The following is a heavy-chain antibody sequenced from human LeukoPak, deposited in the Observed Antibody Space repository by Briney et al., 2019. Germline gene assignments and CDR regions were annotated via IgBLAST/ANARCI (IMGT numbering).Heavy chain of an antibody. V-gene: IGHV4-34*01. D-gene: IGHD4/OR15-4a*01. CDR3: ARGSRGLTRPPYYYGMDV. CDR1: GGSFSGYC. CDR2: INHSGST. J-gene: IGHJ6*02. Sequence: SETLSLTCAVYGGSFSGYCWSWIRQSPGKGLEWIGEINHSGSTNYNPSLKSRVTISVDTSKNQFSLKLSSVTAADTAVYYCARGSRGLTRPPYYYGMDVWGQGTTVTVSS.